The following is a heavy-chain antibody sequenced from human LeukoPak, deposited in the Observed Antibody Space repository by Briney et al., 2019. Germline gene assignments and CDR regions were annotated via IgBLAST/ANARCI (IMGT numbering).Heavy chain of an antibody. Sequence: SETLSLTCTVSGGSISSGDYYWSWIRQPPGRGLEWIGYIYYSGSTYYNPSLKSRVTISVDTSKNQFSLRLTSVTAADTAVYYCARHSSSSAANFDYWGQGTLVTVSS. CDR2: IYYSGST. CDR3: ARHSSSSAANFDY. CDR1: GGSISSGDYY. J-gene: IGHJ4*02. D-gene: IGHD6-6*01. V-gene: IGHV4-30-4*01.